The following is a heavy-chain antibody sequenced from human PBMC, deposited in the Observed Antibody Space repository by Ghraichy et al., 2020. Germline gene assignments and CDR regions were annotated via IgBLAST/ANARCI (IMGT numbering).Heavy chain of an antibody. CDR2: IYLNDDK. CDR3: AHLLRYCSGGSCYSPVAFDL. D-gene: IGHD2-15*01. J-gene: IGHJ3*01. V-gene: IGHV2-5*01. Sequence: SGPTLVKPTQTLTLTCTFSGFSLSTSGVGVGWIRQLPGKALEWLALIYLNDDKRYSPSLKSRLTIIKDTSQNQVVLTMTNMDPVDTATYYCAHLLRYCSGGSCYSPVAFDLWDQGTMVTVSS. CDR1: GFSLSTSGVG.